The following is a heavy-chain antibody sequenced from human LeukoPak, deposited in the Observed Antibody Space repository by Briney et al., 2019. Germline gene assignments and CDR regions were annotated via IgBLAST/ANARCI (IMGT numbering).Heavy chain of an antibody. D-gene: IGHD5-24*01. V-gene: IGHV4-59*01. CDR3: ARRRDGYEALDY. Sequence: PSETLSLTCTVSGGAISSYYWSWIRQPPGKGLEWIGYIYYSGSTNYNPSLKSRVTISVDTSKNQFSLKLSPVTAADTAVYYCARRRDGYEALDYWGQGTLVTVSS. CDR2: IYYSGST. J-gene: IGHJ4*02. CDR1: GGAISSYY.